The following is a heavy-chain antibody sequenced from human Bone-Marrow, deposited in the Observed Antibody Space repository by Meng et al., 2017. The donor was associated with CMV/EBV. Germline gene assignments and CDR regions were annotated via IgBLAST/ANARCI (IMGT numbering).Heavy chain of an antibody. V-gene: IGHV3-66*01. D-gene: IGHD3-10*01. CDR3: ARDLPSGNTGHAFDI. Sequence: ASGVNVRTNYMGWVRQAPGRGLEWVSLIYSGGTTYYADSVKGRFTISRDNSKNTLYLQMNSLSAEDTAVYYCARDLPSGNTGHAFDIWGQGTMVTVSS. CDR1: GVNVRTNY. CDR2: IYSGGTT. J-gene: IGHJ3*02.